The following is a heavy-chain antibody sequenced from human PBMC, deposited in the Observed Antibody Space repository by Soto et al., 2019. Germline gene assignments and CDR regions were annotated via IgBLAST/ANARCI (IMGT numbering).Heavy chain of an antibody. Sequence: GGSLRLSCAASGFTFSSYAMHWVRQAPGKGLEWVAVISYDGSNKYYADSVKGRFTISRDNSKNTLYLQMNSLRAEDTAVYYCARDLLYYGSGRSGMGAFDIWGQGTLVTVSS. CDR3: ARDLLYYGSGRSGMGAFDI. J-gene: IGHJ3*02. V-gene: IGHV3-30-3*01. D-gene: IGHD3-10*01. CDR2: ISYDGSNK. CDR1: GFTFSSYA.